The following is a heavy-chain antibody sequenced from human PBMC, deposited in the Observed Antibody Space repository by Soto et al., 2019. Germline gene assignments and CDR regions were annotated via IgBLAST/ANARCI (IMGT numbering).Heavy chain of an antibody. CDR1: GYTFTSYA. V-gene: IGHV1-3*01. Sequence: ASVKVSCKASGYTFTSYAMHWVRQAPGQRLEWMGWINAGNGNTKYSQKFQGRVTITRDTSASTAYMELSSLRSDDTAVYYCARDSSGWYNVGYFDYWGQGTLVTVSS. J-gene: IGHJ4*02. CDR3: ARDSSGWYNVGYFDY. D-gene: IGHD6-19*01. CDR2: INAGNGNT.